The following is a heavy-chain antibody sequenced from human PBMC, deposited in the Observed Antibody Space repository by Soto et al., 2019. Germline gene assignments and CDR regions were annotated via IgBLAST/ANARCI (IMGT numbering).Heavy chain of an antibody. CDR3: ARGYCSGGSCYPRNWYFDL. CDR1: GFTFSSYA. D-gene: IGHD2-15*01. J-gene: IGHJ2*01. V-gene: IGHV3-23*01. CDR2: ISGSGGST. Sequence: EVQLLESGGGLVQPGGSLRLSCAASGFTFSSYAMSWVRQAPGKGLEWVSAISGSGGSTYYADSVKGRFTISRDNSKNPLYLQMNSLRAEDTAVYYCARGYCSGGSCYPRNWYFDLWGRGTLVTVSS.